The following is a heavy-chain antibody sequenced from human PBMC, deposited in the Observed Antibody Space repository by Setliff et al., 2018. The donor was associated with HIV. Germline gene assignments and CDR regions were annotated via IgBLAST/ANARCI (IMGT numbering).Heavy chain of an antibody. CDR1: GGPLNSRNW. CDR3: ARDGPLEGSYRYYYYYMDV. D-gene: IGHD1-26*01. Sequence: PSETLSLTCAVSGGPLNSRNWWSWVRQPPGKGLEWIGEINHSGSTNYNPSLKSRVTISVDTSMDQFSLKLNSVTAADTAVYYCARDGPLEGSYRYYYYYMDVWGKGTTVTV. CDR2: INHSGST. J-gene: IGHJ6*03. V-gene: IGHV4-4*02.